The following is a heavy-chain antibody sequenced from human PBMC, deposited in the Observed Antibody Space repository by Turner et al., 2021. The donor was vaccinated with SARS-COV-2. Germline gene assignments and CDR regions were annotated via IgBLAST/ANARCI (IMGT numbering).Heavy chain of an antibody. CDR3: ARGATMVRGVIENLYYYYYGMDV. CDR2: IIPIFGTA. J-gene: IGHJ6*02. Sequence: QVQLVQSGAEVKKPGSSVKVSCKASGGTFSNYAISWVRQAPGQGLEWMGGIIPIFGTANNAQKFQGRVTITADKSTSTAYMELSSLRSEDTAVYYCARGATMVRGVIENLYYYYYGMDVWGQGTTVTVSS. CDR1: GGTFSNYA. D-gene: IGHD3-10*01. V-gene: IGHV1-69*06.